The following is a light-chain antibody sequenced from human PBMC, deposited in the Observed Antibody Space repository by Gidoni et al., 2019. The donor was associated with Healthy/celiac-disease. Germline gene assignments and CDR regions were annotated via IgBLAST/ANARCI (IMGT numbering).Light chain of an antibody. Sequence: GDRVTITCRASQSISSYLNWYQQKPGKAPKLLIYAASSLQSWVPSMFSGSGSGRDFTLTISSLQPEDFATYYCQQSYSTPHTFGQGTKLEIK. V-gene: IGKV1-39*01. CDR1: QSISSY. J-gene: IGKJ2*01. CDR3: QQSYSTPHT. CDR2: AAS.